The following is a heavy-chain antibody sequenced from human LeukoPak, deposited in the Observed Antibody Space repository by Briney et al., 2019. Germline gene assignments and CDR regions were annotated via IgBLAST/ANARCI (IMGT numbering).Heavy chain of an antibody. CDR3: AKDRVAAAGVVDAFDI. CDR1: GFTFSSYG. J-gene: IGHJ3*02. CDR2: ISYDGSNK. Sequence: GRSLRLSCAASGFTFSSYGMHWVRQAPGKGLEWVAVISYDGSNKYYADSVKGRFTISRDNSKNTLYLQMNSLRVEDTAAYYCAKDRVAAAGVVDAFDIWGQGTMVTVSS. V-gene: IGHV3-30*18. D-gene: IGHD6-13*01.